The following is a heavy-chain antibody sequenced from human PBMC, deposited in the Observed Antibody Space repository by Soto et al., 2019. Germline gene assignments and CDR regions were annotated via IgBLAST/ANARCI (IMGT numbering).Heavy chain of an antibody. J-gene: IGHJ4*02. CDR2: IDPDGRTT. V-gene: IGHV3-74*01. D-gene: IGHD1-1*01. Sequence: EVQLVESGGGLVQPGGSWRLPGAAPGFPFINYGMNGARQVQGKGLLWVSGIDPDGRTTQNVDSVRGRFTISRDNVKNTLYLEMHTVRADDTAVYHCVRDGEGTAPYDLWGQGTLVTVSS. CDR1: GFPFINYG. CDR3: VRDGEGTAPYDL.